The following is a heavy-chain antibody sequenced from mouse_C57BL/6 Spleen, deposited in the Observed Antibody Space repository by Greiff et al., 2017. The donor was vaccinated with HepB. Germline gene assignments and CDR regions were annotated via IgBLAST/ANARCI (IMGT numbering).Heavy chain of an antibody. CDR1: GYSITSGYY. Sequence: VQLQQSGPGLVKPSQSLSLTCSVTGYSITSGYYWNWIRQFPGNKLEWMGYISYDGSNNYNPSLKNRISITRDTSKNQFFLKLNSVTTEDTATYYCARVWDSFDYWGQGTTLTVSS. J-gene: IGHJ2*01. CDR2: ISYDGSN. D-gene: IGHD3-3*01. CDR3: ARVWDSFDY. V-gene: IGHV3-6*01.